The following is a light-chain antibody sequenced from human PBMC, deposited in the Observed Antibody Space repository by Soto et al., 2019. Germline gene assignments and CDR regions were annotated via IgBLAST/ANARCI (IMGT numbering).Light chain of an antibody. V-gene: IGLV1-40*01. CDR1: SSNIGAGYD. Sequence: QPVLTQPPSVSGAPGQRVTISCTGSSSNIGAGYDVHWYQQLPGTAPKLLIYGNSNRPSGVPDRFSGSKSGTSASLAITGLQAEDEADYYCQSYDSSLSGSVFGGGTKVTV. CDR2: GNS. CDR3: QSYDSSLSGSV. J-gene: IGLJ3*02.